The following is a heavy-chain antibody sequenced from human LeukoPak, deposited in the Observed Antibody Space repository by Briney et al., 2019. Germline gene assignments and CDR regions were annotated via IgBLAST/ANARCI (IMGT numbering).Heavy chain of an antibody. CDR2: ISTSDAT. CDR1: GFTFSSYE. CDR3: ARHNGWYDY. V-gene: IGHV3-48*03. Sequence: PGGSLRLSCAASGFTFSSYEMNWVRQAPGKGLEWISYISTSDATMYADSVKGQFTISRDNAKNSLYLQMNSLRAEDTAVYYCARHNGWYDYWGQGTLVTVSS. J-gene: IGHJ4*02. D-gene: IGHD6-19*01.